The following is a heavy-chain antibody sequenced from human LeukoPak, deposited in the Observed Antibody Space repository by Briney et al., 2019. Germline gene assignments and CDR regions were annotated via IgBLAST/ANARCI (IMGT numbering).Heavy chain of an antibody. CDR2: ISGSGGST. Sequence: PGGSLRLSCAASGFTFSSYAMSWVRQAPGKGLEWVSAISGSGGSTYYADSVKGRFTISRDNSKNTLYLQMNSLRAEDTAVYYCAKREYYDILTGLSKFDYWGQGTLVTVSS. J-gene: IGHJ4*02. V-gene: IGHV3-23*01. D-gene: IGHD3-9*01. CDR3: AKREYYDILTGLSKFDY. CDR1: GFTFSSYA.